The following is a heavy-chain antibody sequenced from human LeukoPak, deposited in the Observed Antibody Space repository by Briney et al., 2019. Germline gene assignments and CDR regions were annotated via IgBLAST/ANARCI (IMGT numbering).Heavy chain of an antibody. V-gene: IGHV2-70*11. D-gene: IGHD6-19*01. CDR3: ARTPLYSSYAFDI. CDR1: GFSLSTSGMC. CDR2: IDWDDDK. J-gene: IGHJ3*02. Sequence: SGPALVKATQTLTLTCTFSGFSLSTSGMCVSWIRQPPGKVLEWLARIDWDDDKYYNTSLKTRLTISKKTTNNQVLLTMTNMDPVDTATYYCARTPLYSSYAFDIWGQGTMVTVSS.